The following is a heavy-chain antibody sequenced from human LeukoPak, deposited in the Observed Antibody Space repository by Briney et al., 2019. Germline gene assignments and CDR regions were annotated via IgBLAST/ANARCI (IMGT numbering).Heavy chain of an antibody. D-gene: IGHD3-16*01. V-gene: IGHV1-69*05. J-gene: IGHJ3*02. Sequence: SVKVSCKASGGTFSSYAISWVRQAPGQGLVWMGGIIPIFCTENYPQNFHGIVTITTDDSTSTAYMGLSSRRSEDTAVYYCARDRTTYGRWAFDIWGQGTMVTVSS. CDR1: GGTFSSYA. CDR2: IIPIFCTE. CDR3: ARDRTTYGRWAFDI.